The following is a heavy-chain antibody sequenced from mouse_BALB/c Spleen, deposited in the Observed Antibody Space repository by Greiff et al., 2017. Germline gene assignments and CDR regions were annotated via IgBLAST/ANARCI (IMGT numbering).Heavy chain of an antibody. J-gene: IGHJ4*01. CDR1: GFTFSSYT. CDR3: ARHKAYAMDY. V-gene: IGHV5-12-2*01. CDR2: ISNGGGST. Sequence: EVMLVESGGGLVQPGGSLKLSCAASGFTFSSYTMSWVRQTPEKRLEWVAYISNGGGSTYYPDTVKGRFTISRDNAKNTLYLQMSSLKSEDTAMYYCARHKAYAMDYWGQGTSVTVSS.